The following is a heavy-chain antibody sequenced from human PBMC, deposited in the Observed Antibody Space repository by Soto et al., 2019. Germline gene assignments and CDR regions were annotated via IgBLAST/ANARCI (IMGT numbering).Heavy chain of an antibody. CDR2: INAGNGNT. D-gene: IGHD6-19*01. CDR3: ARVAPLYTSGFDY. J-gene: IGHJ4*02. CDR1: GYTFTSYA. Sequence: ASVKVSCKASGYTFTSYALHWVRQAPGQRLEWMGWINAGNGNTKYSQKFQGRVTITRDTSANTAYMELSSLRSEDTAVYYCARVAPLYTSGFDYWGQGTLVTVSS. V-gene: IGHV1-3*01.